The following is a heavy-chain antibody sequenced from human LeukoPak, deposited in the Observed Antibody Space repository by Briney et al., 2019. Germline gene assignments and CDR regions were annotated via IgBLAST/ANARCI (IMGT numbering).Heavy chain of an antibody. J-gene: IGHJ4*02. V-gene: IGHV3-30*02. Sequence: GGSLRLSCAASGFTFSSYGMHWVRQAPGKGLDWVAFIRYDGSNKYYTDSVKGRFTISRDNSKNTLYLQMNSLRAEDTAVYYCAKDQYSSSYYFDYWGQGTLVTVSS. CDR3: AKDQYSSSYYFDY. D-gene: IGHD6-6*01. CDR2: IRYDGSNK. CDR1: GFTFSSYG.